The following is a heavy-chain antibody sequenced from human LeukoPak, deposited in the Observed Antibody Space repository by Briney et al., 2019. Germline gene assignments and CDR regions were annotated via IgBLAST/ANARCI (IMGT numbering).Heavy chain of an antibody. Sequence: GRSLRLSCAASGFTFSSYGMHWVRQAPGKGLEWLAAISHDGSKKYYADPVNGRFTISRGNSKNTLWLQMNSLRAEDTAVYYCAKWDYAGMTRAFDIWGQGTLVTFSS. CDR3: AKWDYAGMTRAFDI. J-gene: IGHJ3*02. D-gene: IGHD3-16*01. V-gene: IGHV3-30*18. CDR2: ISHDGSKK. CDR1: GFTFSSYG.